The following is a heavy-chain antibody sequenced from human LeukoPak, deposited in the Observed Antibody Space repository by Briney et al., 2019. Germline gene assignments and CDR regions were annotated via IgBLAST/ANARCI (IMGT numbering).Heavy chain of an antibody. V-gene: IGHV4-34*01. D-gene: IGHD3-10*01. Sequence: KASETLSLTCAVYGGSFSGYYWSWIRQPPGKGLEWIGEINHSGSTNYNPSLKSRVTISVDTSKNQFSLKLSSVTAADTAVYYCARGADRGPFDYWGQGTLVTVSS. CDR1: GGSFSGYY. J-gene: IGHJ4*02. CDR3: ARGADRGPFDY. CDR2: INHSGST.